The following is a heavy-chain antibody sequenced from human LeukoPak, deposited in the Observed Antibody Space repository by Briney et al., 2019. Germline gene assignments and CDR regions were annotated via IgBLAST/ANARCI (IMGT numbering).Heavy chain of an antibody. D-gene: IGHD1-20*01. J-gene: IGHJ4*02. Sequence: GGSLRLSCAVSGFTISSYAMHWVRQAPGKGLEWVAVISDDGSNKYYADSVKGRFTISRDNSKNTLYVQMNSLRAEDTAVYYCARGGSGYNWNDGDYWGQGTLVTVSS. CDR1: GFTISSYA. CDR3: ARGGSGYNWNDGDY. CDR2: ISDDGSNK. V-gene: IGHV3-30*04.